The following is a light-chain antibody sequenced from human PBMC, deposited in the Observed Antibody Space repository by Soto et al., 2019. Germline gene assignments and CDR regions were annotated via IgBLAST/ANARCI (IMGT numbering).Light chain of an antibody. CDR2: TVS. CDR1: QDISTW. CDR3: QQYYSYPIT. J-gene: IGKJ5*01. V-gene: IGKV1D-16*01. Sequence: IQMTQSPSSVSASVGYRVTITCRASQDISTWLAWYQQKPGKAPKSLIYTVSTLQSGVPSRFSGSGSGTEFSLTISSLQPEDFATYYCQQYYSYPITFGQGTRLEIK.